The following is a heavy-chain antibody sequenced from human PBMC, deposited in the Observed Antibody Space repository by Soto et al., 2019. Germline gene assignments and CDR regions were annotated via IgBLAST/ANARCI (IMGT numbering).Heavy chain of an antibody. CDR3: GRADALDKEIVFDM. V-gene: IGHV3-33*01. CDR1: GFPFSFYG. J-gene: IGHJ3*02. Sequence: GGSLRLSCAVSGFPFSFYGFHWVRQSPGKGLERLGVIVSDGSAIYHADSLEGRFFISRDNSKDILYLQMNSLRVEDTPVYYCGRADALDKEIVFDMGGKGKMVPVS. CDR2: IVSDGSAI. D-gene: IGHD2-15*01.